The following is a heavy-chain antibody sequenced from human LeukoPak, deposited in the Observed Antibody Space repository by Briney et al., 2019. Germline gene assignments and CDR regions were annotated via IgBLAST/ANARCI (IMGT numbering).Heavy chain of an antibody. D-gene: IGHD5-12*01. CDR3: AREDSGYDYFDY. CDR1: GGSISSYY. CDR2: IYISGSGST. J-gene: IGHJ4*02. V-gene: IGHV4-4*07. Sequence: MSSETLSLTCTVSGGSISSYYWSWIRQPAGKGLEWIGRIYISGSGSTNYNPSLKSRVTMSVDTSKNQFSLKLSSVTAADTAVYYCAREDSGYDYFDYWGQGILVTVSS.